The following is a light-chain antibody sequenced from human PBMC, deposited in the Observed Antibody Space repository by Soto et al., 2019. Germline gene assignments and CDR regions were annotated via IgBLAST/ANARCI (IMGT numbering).Light chain of an antibody. CDR1: QSVSSY. CDR2: DAS. V-gene: IGKV3-11*01. Sequence: EIVLTQSPATLSLSPGERATLSCRASQSVSSYLAWYQQKPGQAPRLLIYDASNRATGIPGRFSGSGSGTDFTLTISSLEPEDFAVYYCQQRSNWSFTFGPGTKVDIK. CDR3: QQRSNWSFT. J-gene: IGKJ3*01.